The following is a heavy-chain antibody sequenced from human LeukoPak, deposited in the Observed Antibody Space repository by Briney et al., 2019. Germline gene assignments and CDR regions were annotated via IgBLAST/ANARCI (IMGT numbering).Heavy chain of an antibody. CDR1: GFTFSSYS. CDR2: ISSSSSYI. V-gene: IGHV3-21*01. D-gene: IGHD6-13*01. J-gene: IGHJ4*02. CDR3: ARDGGQQLVSFEY. Sequence: GGSLRLSCAASGFTFSSYSMNWVRQAPGKGLEWVSSISSSSSYIYYADSVKGRFTISRDNAKNSLYLQMNSLRAEDTAVYYCARDGGQQLVSFEYWGQGTLVTDSS.